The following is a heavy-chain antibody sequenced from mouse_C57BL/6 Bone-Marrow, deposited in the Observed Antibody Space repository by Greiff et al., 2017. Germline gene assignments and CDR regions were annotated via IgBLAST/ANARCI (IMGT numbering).Heavy chain of an antibody. Sequence: VQLQQSGAELVRPGTSVKVSCKASGYAFTNYLIEWVKQRPGQGLEWIGVINPGSGGPNYNEKFKGKAPLTADKSSSTAYMQLSSLTSEDSAVYFCARTGLITTVVTYSYFDVWGTGTTVTVSS. CDR1: GYAFTNYL. V-gene: IGHV1-54*01. J-gene: IGHJ1*03. CDR3: ARTGLITTVVTYSYFDV. D-gene: IGHD1-1*01. CDR2: INPGSGGP.